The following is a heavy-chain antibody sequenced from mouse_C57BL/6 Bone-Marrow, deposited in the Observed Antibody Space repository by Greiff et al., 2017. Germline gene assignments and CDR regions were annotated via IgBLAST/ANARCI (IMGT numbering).Heavy chain of an antibody. CDR3: AKRGYDYYFDY. V-gene: IGHV5-12*01. CDR2: ISNGGGST. CDR1: GFTFSDYY. D-gene: IGHD2-4*01. J-gene: IGHJ2*01. Sequence: EVKLMESGGGLVQPGGSLKLSCAASGFTFSDYYMYWVRQTPEKRLEWVAYISNGGGSTYYPDTVKGRFTISRDNAKNTLYLQMSRLKSEDTAMYYCAKRGYDYYFDYWGQGTTLTVSS.